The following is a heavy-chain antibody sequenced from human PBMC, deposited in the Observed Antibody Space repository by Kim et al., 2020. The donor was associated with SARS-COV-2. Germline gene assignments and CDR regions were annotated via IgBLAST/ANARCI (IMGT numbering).Heavy chain of an antibody. CDR2: INHSGST. CDR1: GGSFSGYY. V-gene: IGHV4-34*01. CDR3: AREGMGHYYGMDV. Sequence: SETLSLTCAVYGGSFSGYYWSWIRQPPGKGLEWIGEINHSGSTNYNPSLKSRVTISVDTSKNQFSLKLSSVTAADTAVYYCAREGMGHYYGMDVWGQGTTVTVSS. D-gene: IGHD3-10*01. J-gene: IGHJ6*02.